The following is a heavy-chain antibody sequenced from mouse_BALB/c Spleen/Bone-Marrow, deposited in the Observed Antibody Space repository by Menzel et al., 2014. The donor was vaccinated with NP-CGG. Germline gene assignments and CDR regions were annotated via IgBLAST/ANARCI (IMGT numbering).Heavy chain of an antibody. D-gene: IGHD2-3*01. CDR3: ARSDGYRAVDY. V-gene: IGHV1-82*01. J-gene: IGHJ4*01. Sequence: QVQLQQSGPELVKPGASVKISCKASGYAFSSSWMSWVKQRPGQGLEWIGRIFPGDGDTYYNGKFKGKATLTADKSSSTAYMQLSSLTSVDSAVYFCARSDGYRAVDYWGQGTSVTVSS. CDR1: GYAFSSSW. CDR2: IFPGDGDT.